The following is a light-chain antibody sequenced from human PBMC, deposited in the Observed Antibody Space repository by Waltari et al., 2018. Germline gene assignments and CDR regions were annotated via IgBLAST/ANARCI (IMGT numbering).Light chain of an antibody. Sequence: QSVLTQPPSVSAAPGQKVTISCSGSRSNIGKSFVSWYQQLPGTAPKLLFSDNYKRLSGTPDRFSGSRSGTSATLDIAGLQTGDEADYYCATWDDSLTAVVFGGGTKVTVL. CDR3: ATWDDSLTAVV. CDR2: DNY. V-gene: IGLV1-51*01. CDR1: RSNIGKSF. J-gene: IGLJ2*01.